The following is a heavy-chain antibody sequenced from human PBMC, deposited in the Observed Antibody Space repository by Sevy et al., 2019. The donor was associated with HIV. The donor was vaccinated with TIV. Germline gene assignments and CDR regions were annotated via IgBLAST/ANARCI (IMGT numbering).Heavy chain of an antibody. CDR2: VDQDGSQK. V-gene: IGHV3-7*01. Sequence: GGSLRLSCAASGFTFSNYFMGWVRQAPGKGVEWVANVDQDGSQKNHVASVKGRFTDSRDNAKNSLYLKMNSLRVNDTAGYYCAREMWPGDYWGQGTLVTVSS. J-gene: IGHJ4*02. CDR1: GFTFSNYF. D-gene: IGHD2-21*01. CDR3: AREMWPGDY.